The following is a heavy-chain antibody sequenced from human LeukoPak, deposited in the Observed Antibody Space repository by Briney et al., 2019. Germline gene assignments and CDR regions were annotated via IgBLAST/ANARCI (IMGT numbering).Heavy chain of an antibody. D-gene: IGHD3/OR15-3a*01. CDR3: ARDNPRTDWLFDY. Sequence: PGGPLRLSCAASGFPFSNYAMHWVRQAPGKGLEYASAITDNGAITFYANSVKGRFTISRDNSMSTVSLQMGSLRGEDMAVYYCARDNPRTDWLFDYWGQGTLVTVSS. CDR2: ITDNGAIT. CDR1: GFPFSNYA. V-gene: IGHV3-64*01. J-gene: IGHJ4*02.